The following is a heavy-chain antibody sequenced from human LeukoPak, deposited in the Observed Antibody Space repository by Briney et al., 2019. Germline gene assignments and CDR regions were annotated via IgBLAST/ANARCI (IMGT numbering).Heavy chain of an antibody. CDR1: GGSISSNDYY. J-gene: IGHJ6*03. V-gene: IGHV4-31*03. CDR2: IYYNGRT. Sequence: PSQTLSLTCTVSGGSISSNDYYWCWIRQHPGKGLEWIGYIYYNGRTFYNPSLKTRVTISVDTSKNQFSLKLSSVTAADTAVYYCARAPKGMTTVRYYYYYYMDVLGKGTTVTVSS. CDR3: ARAPKGMTTVRYYYYYYMDV. D-gene: IGHD4-11*01.